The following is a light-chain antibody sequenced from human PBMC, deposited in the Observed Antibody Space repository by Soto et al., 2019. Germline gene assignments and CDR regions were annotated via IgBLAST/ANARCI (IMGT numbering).Light chain of an antibody. Sequence: IQLTQSPSSLSASVGDRVTITCRASQGISSYLAWYQQEPGKAPKLLLYGASTLQSGVPSRFSGSGSGTDFTLTISSLQPEDFATYYCQQLNDYPRTFGQGTKVEIK. CDR2: GAS. J-gene: IGKJ1*01. V-gene: IGKV1-9*01. CDR1: QGISSY. CDR3: QQLNDYPRT.